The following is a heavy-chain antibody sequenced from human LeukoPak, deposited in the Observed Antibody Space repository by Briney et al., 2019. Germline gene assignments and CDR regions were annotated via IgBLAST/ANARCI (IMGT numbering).Heavy chain of an antibody. CDR3: ARGGDIVVVPAAPFDY. Sequence: GGSLGLSCAASGFTFSRYSMNWVRQPPGKGLEWVSYISSSSSTIYYADSVKGRFTISRDNAKNSPYLQMNSLRAEDTAVYYCARGGDIVVVPAAPFDYWGQGTLVTVSS. V-gene: IGHV3-48*01. J-gene: IGHJ4*02. D-gene: IGHD2-2*01. CDR2: ISSSSSTI. CDR1: GFTFSRYS.